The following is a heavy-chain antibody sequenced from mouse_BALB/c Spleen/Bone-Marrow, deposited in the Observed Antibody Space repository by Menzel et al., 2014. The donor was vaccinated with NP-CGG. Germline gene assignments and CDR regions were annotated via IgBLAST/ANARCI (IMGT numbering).Heavy chain of an antibody. CDR2: INPSNGGT. Sequence: VQRVESGAELVTPGASVKLSCKASGYTFTSYYMYWVKQRPGQGLEWIGEINPSNGGTNFNEKFKSKATLTVDKSSSTAYMQLSSLTCEDSAIYYCTRPYYGYVGYAYWGQGAQVTVSA. J-gene: IGHJ3*01. D-gene: IGHD1-2*01. CDR1: GYTFTSYY. V-gene: IGHV1S81*02. CDR3: TRPYYGYVGYAY.